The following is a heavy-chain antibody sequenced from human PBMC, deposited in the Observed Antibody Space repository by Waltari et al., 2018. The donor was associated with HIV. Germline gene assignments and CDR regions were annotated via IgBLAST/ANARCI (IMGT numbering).Heavy chain of an antibody. V-gene: IGHV3-30*18. CDR1: EFTFSSYG. D-gene: IGHD3-10*01. CDR2: ISYDGSKK. Sequence: QVHLVESGGGVVQPGRSLRLSCAASEFTFSSYGMHWVRQAPGKGLEWVAFISYDGSKKYYADSVKGRFTISRDNSKNTLFLEMNSLGAEDTAVYYCAKDRTYYYGSGNNYYQYYGMDVWGQGTTVTVSS. J-gene: IGHJ6*02. CDR3: AKDRTYYYGSGNNYYQYYGMDV.